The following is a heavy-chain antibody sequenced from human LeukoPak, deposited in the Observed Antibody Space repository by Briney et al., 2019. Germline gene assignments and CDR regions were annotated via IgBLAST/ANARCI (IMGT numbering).Heavy chain of an antibody. V-gene: IGHV4-30-2*01. CDR1: GGSISSGGYY. J-gene: IGHJ4*02. CDR2: IYHSGST. Sequence: SQTLSLTCTVSGGSISSGGYYWSWIRQPPGKGLEWIGYIYHSGSTYYNPSLKSRVTISVDTSKNQFSLKLSSVTAADTAVYYCARHRDSITGTTGHYDYWGQGTLVTVSS. CDR3: ARHRDSITGTTGHYDY. D-gene: IGHD1/OR15-1a*01.